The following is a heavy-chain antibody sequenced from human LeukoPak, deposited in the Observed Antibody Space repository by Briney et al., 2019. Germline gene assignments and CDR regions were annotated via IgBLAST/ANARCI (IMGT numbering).Heavy chain of an antibody. J-gene: IGHJ4*02. V-gene: IGHV3-9*01. CDR3: ARRAPSHDFDD. CDR2: ISWNSDSI. CDR1: GFIFDDYA. Sequence: GGSLRLSCAASGFIFDDYAMHWVRQAPGKGLEWVSGISWNSDSIDYANSVKGRFTISRDNAKNSLYLQMNSLRVEDTALYYCARRAPSHDFDDWGQGTLVTVSS.